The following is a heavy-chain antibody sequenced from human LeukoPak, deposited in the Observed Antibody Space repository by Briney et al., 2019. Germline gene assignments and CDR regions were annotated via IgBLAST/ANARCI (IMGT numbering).Heavy chain of an antibody. V-gene: IGHV3-30*02. D-gene: IGHD3-3*01. J-gene: IGHJ4*02. CDR3: AKDRRVLRFLEWLYYFDY. CDR1: GFTFRSNG. Sequence: GRSLRLSCAASGFTFRSNGMHWVRRAPGKGLEWVAFIRYDGSNKYYADSVKGRFTISRDNSKNTLYLQMNSLRAEDTAVYYCAKDRRVLRFLEWLYYFDYWGQGTLVTVSS. CDR2: IRYDGSNK.